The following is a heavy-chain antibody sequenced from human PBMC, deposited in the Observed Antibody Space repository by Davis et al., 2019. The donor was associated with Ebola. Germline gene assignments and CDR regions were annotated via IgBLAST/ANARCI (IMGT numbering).Heavy chain of an antibody. CDR3: AKDTSNVWFDV. CDR1: GFVFSSYV. J-gene: IGHJ3*01. CDR2: LGTSADT. D-gene: IGHD6-19*01. V-gene: IGHV3-23*01. Sequence: GSLRLSCAASGFVFSSYVMSWVRRAPGKGLEWVSTLGTSADTYYADSVKGRFTISRDNSKNTLHLQMNSLRVEDTAIYYCAKDTSNVWFDVWGQGTMVTVSS.